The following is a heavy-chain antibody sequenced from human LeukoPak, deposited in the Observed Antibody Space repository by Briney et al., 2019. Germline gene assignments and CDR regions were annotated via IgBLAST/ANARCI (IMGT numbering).Heavy chain of an antibody. Sequence: NHGESLKISCEASGYSFTTYWIGWVRQMPGKGLEWKGIIYPGDSDTRYSPSFQGQVTFSADKSISTAYLQWSRLKASDTAMYYCARQHGSGSYYSRAIDYWGQGTLVTVSS. CDR1: GYSFTTYW. J-gene: IGHJ4*02. D-gene: IGHD3-10*01. CDR3: ARQHGSGSYYSRAIDY. CDR2: IYPGDSDT. V-gene: IGHV5-51*01.